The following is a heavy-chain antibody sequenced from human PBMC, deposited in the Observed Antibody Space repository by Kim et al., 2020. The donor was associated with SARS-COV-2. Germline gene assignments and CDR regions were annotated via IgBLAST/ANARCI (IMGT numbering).Heavy chain of an antibody. J-gene: IGHJ3*02. Sequence: SETLSLTCTVSGGSISSSSYYWGWIRQPPGKGLEWIGSIYYSGSTYYNPSLKSRVTISVDTSKNQFSLKLSSVTAADTAVYYCASYELRFYAFDIWGQGTMVTVSS. CDR1: GGSISSSSYY. D-gene: IGHD3-3*01. CDR2: IYYSGST. V-gene: IGHV4-39*01. CDR3: ASYELRFYAFDI.